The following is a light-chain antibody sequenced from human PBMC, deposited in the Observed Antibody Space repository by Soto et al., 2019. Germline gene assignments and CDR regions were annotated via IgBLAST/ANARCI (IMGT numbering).Light chain of an antibody. J-gene: IGLJ2*01. CDR3: SSSTDTDTLVI. CDR1: TSDVGRYKF. Sequence: QSALTQPASVSGSPGQSITISCTGTTSDVGRYKFVSWYQHHPGKAPKLLIFEVSNRPSGVSSRFSGSKSDNTASLTISGLQTEDEATYYCSSSTDTDTLVIFGGGTKLTVL. V-gene: IGLV2-14*01. CDR2: EVS.